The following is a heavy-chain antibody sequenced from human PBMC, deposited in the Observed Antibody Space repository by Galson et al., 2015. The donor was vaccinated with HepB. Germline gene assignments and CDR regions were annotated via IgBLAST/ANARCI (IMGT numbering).Heavy chain of an antibody. CDR2: ISHGGYT. J-gene: IGHJ5*02. D-gene: IGHD3-16*01. Sequence: ETLSLTCTVSGDSISSGDYYWSWIRQPPGKGLEWIGEISHGGYTIYNPSLKSRVTISIDTSKDQFSLNLISVTAADTAVYFCTGGHGYVWGNVGAWGQGTLVTVSS. V-gene: IGHV4-39*07. CDR1: GDSISSGDYY. CDR3: TGGHGYVWGNVGA.